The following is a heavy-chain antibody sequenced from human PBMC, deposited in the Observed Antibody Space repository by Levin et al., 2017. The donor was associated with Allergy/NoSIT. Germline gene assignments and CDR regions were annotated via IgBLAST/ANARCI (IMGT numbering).Heavy chain of an antibody. CDR3: AKGVAGSGYPHFDY. V-gene: IGHV3-9*01. D-gene: IGHD3-22*01. CDR1: GFSFDDYA. J-gene: IGHJ4*02. CDR2: ISWDSGSI. Sequence: GGSLRLSCAASGFSFDDYAMYWVRQAPGKGLEWVSGISWDSGSIGYADSVKGRFTIPRDNAKNSLYLQMNSLKPEDTALYYCAKGVAGSGYPHFDYWGQGTLVTVSS.